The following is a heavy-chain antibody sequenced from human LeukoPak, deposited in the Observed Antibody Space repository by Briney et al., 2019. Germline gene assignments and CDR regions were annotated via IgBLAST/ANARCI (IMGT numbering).Heavy chain of an antibody. CDR1: GYTLTELS. CDR2: FDPEDGET. Sequence: ASVKVSCKVSGYTLTELSMHWVRQAPGKGLEWMGGFDPEDGETIYAQKFQGRVTMTEDTSTDTAYMELSSLRSEDTAVYYCATASTKLELRGFDPWGQGTLVTVCS. D-gene: IGHD1-7*01. CDR3: ATASTKLELRGFDP. J-gene: IGHJ5*02. V-gene: IGHV1-24*01.